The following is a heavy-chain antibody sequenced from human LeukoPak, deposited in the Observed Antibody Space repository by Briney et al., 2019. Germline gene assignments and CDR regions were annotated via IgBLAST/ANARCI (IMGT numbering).Heavy chain of an antibody. CDR1: GGSISSYY. CDR2: ISYSGST. J-gene: IGHJ5*02. V-gene: IGHV4-59*01. D-gene: IGHD3-22*01. CDR3: AREPGFDSSGYLNWFDP. Sequence: SETLSLTCTVSGGSISSYYWSWIRQPPGKGLEWIACISYSGSTKYNPSLKSRVTISVDTSRNQLSLKLSSVTAADTAVYYCAREPGFDSSGYLNWFDPWGQGTLVTVSS.